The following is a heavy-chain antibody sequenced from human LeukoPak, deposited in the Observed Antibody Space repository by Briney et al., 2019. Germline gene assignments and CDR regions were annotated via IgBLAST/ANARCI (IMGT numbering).Heavy chain of an antibody. D-gene: IGHD3-16*01. Sequence: SETLSLTCTVSGGSISSGDYYWSWIRQPPGKGLEWIGYIYYSGSTYYNPSLKSRVTISVDTSKNQFSLKLSSVTAADTAVYYCARGKTWGSYEAMGYFDYWGQGTLVTVSS. J-gene: IGHJ4*02. CDR1: GGSISSGDYY. CDR3: ARGKTWGSYEAMGYFDY. CDR2: IYYSGST. V-gene: IGHV4-30-4*02.